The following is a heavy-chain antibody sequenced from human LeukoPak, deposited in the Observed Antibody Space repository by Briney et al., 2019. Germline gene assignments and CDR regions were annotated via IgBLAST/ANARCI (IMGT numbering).Heavy chain of an antibody. CDR3: ASAQNNHGYVYYGMDV. J-gene: IGHJ6*04. CDR1: GGTFDSHA. CDR2: IIPMFGTA. D-gene: IGHD5-12*01. V-gene: IGHV1-69*06. Sequence: ASVKVSCKASGGTFDSHAISWVRQAPGQGLEWMGAIIPMFGTANYVQKFQGRVAIIADKSTSTAYMELSSLRSEDTAVYYCASAQNNHGYVYYGMDVWGKGTTVTVSS.